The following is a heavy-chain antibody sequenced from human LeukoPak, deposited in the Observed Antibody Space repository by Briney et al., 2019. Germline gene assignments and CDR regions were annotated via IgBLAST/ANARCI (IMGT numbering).Heavy chain of an antibody. D-gene: IGHD4-23*01. V-gene: IGHV4-31*03. CDR1: GGSISSGGYY. Sequence: SQTLFLTCTVSGGSISSGGYYWSWIRQHPGKGLEWIGYIYYSGSTYYNPSLKSRVTISVDTSKNQFSLKLSSVTAADTAVYYCARGLADYGGNPVMSDYWGQGTLVTVSS. J-gene: IGHJ4*02. CDR3: ARGLADYGGNPVMSDY. CDR2: IYYSGST.